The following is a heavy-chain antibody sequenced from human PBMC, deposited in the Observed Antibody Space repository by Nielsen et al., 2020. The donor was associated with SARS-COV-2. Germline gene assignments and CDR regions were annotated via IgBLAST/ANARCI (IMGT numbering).Heavy chain of an antibody. V-gene: IGHV4-59*01. CDR3: AREPEGGYPDY. CDR2: IYYSGST. J-gene: IGHJ4*02. D-gene: IGHD5-18*01. Sequence: WIRQPPGKGLEWIGSIYYSGSTNYNPSLKSRVTISVDTSKNQFSLKLSSVTAADTAVYYCAREPEGGYPDYWGQGTRVTVSS.